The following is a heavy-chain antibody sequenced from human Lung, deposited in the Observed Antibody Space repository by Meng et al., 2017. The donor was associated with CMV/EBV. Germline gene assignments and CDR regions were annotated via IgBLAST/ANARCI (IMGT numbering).Heavy chain of an antibody. CDR1: GGSFSNYA. J-gene: IGHJ4*02. CDR3: AFRGTTNRGRCLDF. D-gene: IGHD1-26*01. Sequence: QVQLMQSGAEVKKPGSSVMVSCKASGGSFSNYAISWVRKAPGQGLEWMGGIIPIFGPANYPQKYQGRVTITADESTSTTYMDLSSLSSEDTAVYYCAFRGTTNRGRCLDFWGQGTLVTVSS. V-gene: IGHV1-69*12. CDR2: IIPIFGPA.